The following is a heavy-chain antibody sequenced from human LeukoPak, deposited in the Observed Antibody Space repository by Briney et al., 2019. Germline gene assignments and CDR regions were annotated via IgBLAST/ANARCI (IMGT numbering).Heavy chain of an antibody. CDR1: GFTFSSYE. V-gene: IGHV3-48*03. D-gene: IGHD3-10*01. J-gene: IGHJ6*04. Sequence: GGSLRLSCAASGFTFSSYEMNWVRQAPGKGLEWVSYISSSGSTIYYADSVKGRFTISRDNSKNTLYLQMNSLRAEDTAVYYCAKDRRLLWFGELWDVWGKGTTVTISS. CDR3: AKDRRLLWFGELWDV. CDR2: ISSSGSTI.